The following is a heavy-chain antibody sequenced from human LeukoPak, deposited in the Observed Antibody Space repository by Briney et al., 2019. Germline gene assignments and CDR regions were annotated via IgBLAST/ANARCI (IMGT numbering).Heavy chain of an antibody. D-gene: IGHD4-23*01. CDR3: AREVVVPRRTTVAYYFDY. CDR2: MNPYSGNT. J-gene: IGHJ4*02. CDR1: GYTFTSYD. V-gene: IGHV1-8*01. Sequence: ASVKVSCKASGYTFTSYDINWVRQATGQGLEWMGWMNPYSGNTGYAQKFQGRVTMTRNTSISTAYMELSSLRSEDTAVYYCAREVVVPRRTTVAYYFDYWGQGTLVTVSS.